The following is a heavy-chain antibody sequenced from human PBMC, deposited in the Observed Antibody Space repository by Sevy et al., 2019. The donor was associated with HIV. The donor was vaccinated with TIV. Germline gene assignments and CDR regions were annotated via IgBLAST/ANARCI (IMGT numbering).Heavy chain of an antibody. V-gene: IGHV3-74*01. D-gene: IGHD3-9*01. CDR2: SNSDGKIK. CDR1: GFTLSIYW. CDR3: VRGSTGTFGH. J-gene: IGHJ4*02. Sequence: GGSLRLSCAASGFTLSIYWMHWVRQVPGKGLVWVSHSNSDGKIKRYAESVEGRFTISRDNAEKTVYLQMNSLRADDTAVYYCVRGSTGTFGHWGQGTLVTVSS.